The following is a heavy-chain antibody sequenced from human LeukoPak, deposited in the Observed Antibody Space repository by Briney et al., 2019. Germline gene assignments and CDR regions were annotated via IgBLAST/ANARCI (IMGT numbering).Heavy chain of an antibody. CDR1: GYTFTSYG. V-gene: IGHV1-18*01. Sequence: ASVKVFCKASGYTFTSYGISWVRQAPGQGLEWMGWISAYNGNTNYAQKLQGRVTMTTDTSTSTVYMELRSLRSDDTAVYYCARDYSYDAFDIWGQGTMVTVSS. CDR3: ARDYSYDAFDI. D-gene: IGHD2-15*01. CDR2: ISAYNGNT. J-gene: IGHJ3*02.